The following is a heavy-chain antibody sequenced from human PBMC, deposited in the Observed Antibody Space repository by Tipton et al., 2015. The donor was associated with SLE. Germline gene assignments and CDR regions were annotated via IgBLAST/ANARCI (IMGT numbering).Heavy chain of an antibody. V-gene: IGHV1-3*01. CDR2: INAGNGNT. J-gene: IGHJ3*02. D-gene: IGHD4-17*01. Sequence: QLVQSGAEVKKPGASVKVSCKASGYTFTSYAMHWVRQAPGQRLEWIGWINAGNGNTKYSQKFQGRVTITRDTSASTAYMELSSLISKDTAVYYCARVTYGEGAFDIWGQGTMVTVSS. CDR3: ARVTYGEGAFDI. CDR1: GYTFTSYA.